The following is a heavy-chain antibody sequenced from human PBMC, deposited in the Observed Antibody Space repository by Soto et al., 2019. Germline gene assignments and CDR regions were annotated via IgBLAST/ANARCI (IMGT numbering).Heavy chain of an antibody. CDR3: AREIFTSPLPDRGMDV. J-gene: IGHJ6*02. CDR1: EFTFSPYA. Sequence: QVQLVESGGGVVQPGRSLRLSCAASEFTFSPYAMHWVRQAPGKGVEWVAVISYDGNNQYYADSVKGRFTISRDTAKNTLYLERNSLRTEDTAIYFCAREIFTSPLPDRGMDVWGQGTTVIVSS. CDR2: ISYDGNNQ. D-gene: IGHD2-2*01. V-gene: IGHV3-30-3*01.